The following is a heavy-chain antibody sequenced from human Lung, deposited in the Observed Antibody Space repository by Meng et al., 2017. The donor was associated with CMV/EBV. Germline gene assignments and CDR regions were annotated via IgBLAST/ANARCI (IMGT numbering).Heavy chain of an antibody. V-gene: IGHV3-30*09. J-gene: IGHJ5*02. D-gene: IGHD2-8*01. CDR1: GFTLGSYA. CDR3: ARDGANWINGVCGWFDP. CDR2: LSDDGRNE. Sequence: GESLKISCVGSGFTLGSYAMHWVRQAPGKGLEWVTTLSDDGRNEYYADSVKGRFAISRDISKNTVYLQMNSLRLEDTAVYYCARDGANWINGVCGWFDPWGQGTLVXVSS.